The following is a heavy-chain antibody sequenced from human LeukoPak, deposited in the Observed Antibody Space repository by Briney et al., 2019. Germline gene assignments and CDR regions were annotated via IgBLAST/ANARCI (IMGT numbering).Heavy chain of an antibody. CDR1: GFTFSDYD. CDR3: ARVAKERVGGVYYFDY. D-gene: IGHD1-1*01. CDR2: IGTAGDT. Sequence: PGGCLRLSCAASGFTFSDYDVHAVPHATGKGLEWGSAIGTAGDTYYTGSVKGRFTISRENAKNSLYLQMNSLRAGDTAVYYCARVAKERVGGVYYFDYWGQGTLVTVSS. V-gene: IGHV3-13*01. J-gene: IGHJ4*02.